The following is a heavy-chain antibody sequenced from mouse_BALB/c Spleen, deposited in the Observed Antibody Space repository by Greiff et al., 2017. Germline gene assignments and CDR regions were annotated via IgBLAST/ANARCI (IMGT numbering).Heavy chain of an antibody. CDR2: IRSKSNNYAT. CDR1: GFTFNTYA. J-gene: IGHJ3*01. D-gene: IGHD2-10*01. V-gene: IGHV10-1*02. CDR3: VRLTYSSFAY. Sequence: EVKLQESGGGLVQPKGSLKLSCAASGFTFNTYAMNWVRQAPGKGLEWVARIRSKSNNYATYYADSVKDRFTISRDDSQSMLYLQMNNLKTEDTAMYYCVRLTYSSFAYWGQGTLVTVSA.